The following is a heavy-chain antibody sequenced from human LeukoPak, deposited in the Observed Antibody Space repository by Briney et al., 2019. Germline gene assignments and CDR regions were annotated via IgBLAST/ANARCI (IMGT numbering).Heavy chain of an antibody. V-gene: IGHV3-23*01. D-gene: IGHD4-17*01. Sequence: PGGSLRLSCAASGFTFSSYAMSWVRQAPGKGLEWVSAISGSGGSTYYADSVKGRFTISRDNSKNTLYLQMNSLRAEDTAVHYCAKADYGDYGYYYYGMDVWGKGTTVTVSS. J-gene: IGHJ6*04. CDR1: GFTFSSYA. CDR2: ISGSGGST. CDR3: AKADYGDYGYYYYGMDV.